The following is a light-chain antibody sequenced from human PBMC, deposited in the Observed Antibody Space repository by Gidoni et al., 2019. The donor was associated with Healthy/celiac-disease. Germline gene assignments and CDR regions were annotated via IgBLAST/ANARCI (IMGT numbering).Light chain of an antibody. CDR1: SGTVSTSYY. J-gene: IGLJ3*02. Sequence: QTVVTQEPSFSVSPGGTVTLTCGLSSGTVSTSYYPSWYQQTPGQAPRTLIYSTNTRSSGVPDRFSGSILGNKAALTITGAQADDESDYYCVLYMGSGIFWVFGGGTKLXV. CDR3: VLYMGSGIFWV. CDR2: STN. V-gene: IGLV8-61*01.